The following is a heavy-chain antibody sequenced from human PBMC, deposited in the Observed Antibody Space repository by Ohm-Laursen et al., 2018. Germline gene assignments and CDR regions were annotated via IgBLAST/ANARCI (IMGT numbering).Heavy chain of an antibody. CDR1: GGSISSYY. J-gene: IGHJ6*02. CDR2: IYYSGST. CDR3: AREGGGYYGSGMDV. Sequence: SDTLSLTCIVSGGSISSYYWSWIRQPPGKGLEWIGYIYYSGSTNYNPSLKSRVTISVDTSKNQFSLKLSSVTAADTAVYYCAREGGGYYGSGMDVWGQGTTVTVSS. D-gene: IGHD3-10*01. V-gene: IGHV4-59*01.